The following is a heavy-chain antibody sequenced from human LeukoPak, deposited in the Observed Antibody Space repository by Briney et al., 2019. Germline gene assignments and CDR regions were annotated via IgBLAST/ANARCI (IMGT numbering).Heavy chain of an antibody. D-gene: IGHD2-2*01. Sequence: SQTLSLTCAISGDSVSSNSAAWNWIRQSPSRGLEWLGRTYYRSKWYNDYAVSVKSRITINPDTSKNQFSLQLNSVTPEDTAVYYCARELYCSSTSCYLLGDFDYWGQGTLVTVSS. CDR3: ARELYCSSTSCYLLGDFDY. CDR1: GDSVSSNSAA. J-gene: IGHJ4*02. V-gene: IGHV6-1*01. CDR2: TYYRSKWYN.